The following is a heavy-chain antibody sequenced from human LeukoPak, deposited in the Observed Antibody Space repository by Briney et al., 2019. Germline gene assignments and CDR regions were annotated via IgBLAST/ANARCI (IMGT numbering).Heavy chain of an antibody. Sequence: PSETLSLTCTVSGGSISSSSYYWGWIRQPPGKGLEWIGSIYYSGSTYYNPSLKSRVTISVDTSKNQFSLKLSSVTAADTAVYYCARHGNGLRTNYYYYMDVWGKGTTVTVSS. CDR1: GGSISSSSYY. CDR3: ARHGNGLRTNYYYYMDV. V-gene: IGHV4-39*01. J-gene: IGHJ6*03. D-gene: IGHD4-17*01. CDR2: IYYSGST.